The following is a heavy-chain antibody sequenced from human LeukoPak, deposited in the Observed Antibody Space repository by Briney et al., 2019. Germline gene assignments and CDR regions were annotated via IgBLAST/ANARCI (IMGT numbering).Heavy chain of an antibody. Sequence: GGSLRLSCAASVFTFSSYAMSWVPQAPGKGRECVSAISGSGGSTYYADSVKGRFTISRDNSKNTLYLQMNSLRAEDTAVYYCAKGSIAARSSYWGQGTLVTVSS. V-gene: IGHV3-23*01. CDR1: VFTFSSYA. D-gene: IGHD6-6*01. J-gene: IGHJ4*02. CDR2: ISGSGGST. CDR3: AKGSIAARSSY.